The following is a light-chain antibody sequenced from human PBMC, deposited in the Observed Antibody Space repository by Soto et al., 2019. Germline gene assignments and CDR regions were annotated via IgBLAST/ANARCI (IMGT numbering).Light chain of an antibody. CDR1: QSVSSY. J-gene: IGKJ4*01. CDR2: GAS. V-gene: IGKV3-20*01. CDR3: QQYGSSPLT. Sequence: IVLTQSPVTLSLSPGERATLSCRASQSVSSYLAWYQQKPGQAPRLLIYGASSRATGIPDRFSGSGSGTDFTLTISRLEPEDFAVYYCQQYGSSPLTFGGGTKV.